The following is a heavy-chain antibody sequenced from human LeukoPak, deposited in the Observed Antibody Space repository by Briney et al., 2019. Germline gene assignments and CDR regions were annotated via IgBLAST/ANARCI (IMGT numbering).Heavy chain of an antibody. J-gene: IGHJ1*01. CDR3: ARVAAGIGFFQH. V-gene: IGHV4-39*07. D-gene: IGHD6-13*01. CDR2: GDYSGGT. CDR1: GDSFSSVTDY. Sequence: PSETLSLTCTVSGDSFSSVTDYWAWIRQPPGKGLEWIASGDYSGGTYYNPSLESRVAISADMSKNQLSLKLSSVTAADTAVYYCARVAAGIGFFQHWGQGTLVTVSS.